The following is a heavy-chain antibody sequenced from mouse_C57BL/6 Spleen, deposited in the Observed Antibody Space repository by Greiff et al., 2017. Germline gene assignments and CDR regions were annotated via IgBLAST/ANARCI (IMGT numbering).Heavy chain of an antibody. Sequence: EVQLVESGPGLVKPSQSLSLTCSVTGYSITSGYYWNWIRQFPGNKLEWMGYISYDGSNNYNPSLKNRISITRDTSKNQFFLKLNSVTTEDTATYYCARDYYDFPFDYWGQGTTLTVSS. J-gene: IGHJ2*01. CDR3: ARDYYDFPFDY. CDR2: ISYDGSN. D-gene: IGHD2-4*01. CDR1: GYSITSGYY. V-gene: IGHV3-6*01.